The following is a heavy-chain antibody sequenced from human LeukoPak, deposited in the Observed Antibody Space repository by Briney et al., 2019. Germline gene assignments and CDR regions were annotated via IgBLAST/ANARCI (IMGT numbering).Heavy chain of an antibody. CDR3: ARGDYGDRGDAFDI. V-gene: IGHV3-48*02. CDR2: ISSSSSTI. D-gene: IGHD4-17*01. J-gene: IGHJ3*02. CDR1: GFTFSSYS. Sequence: GGSLRLSCAASGFTFSSYSMNWVRQAPGKGLEGVSYISSSSSTIYYADSVKGRFTISRDNAKHSLYLQMNSLRDEDTAVYYCARGDYGDRGDAFDIWGQGTMVTVSS.